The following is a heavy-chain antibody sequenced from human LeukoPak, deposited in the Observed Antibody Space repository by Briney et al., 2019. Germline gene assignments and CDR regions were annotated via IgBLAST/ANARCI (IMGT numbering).Heavy chain of an antibody. J-gene: IGHJ6*03. V-gene: IGHV4-61*02. D-gene: IGHD3-3*01. CDR1: GGSISSGSYY. CDR3: ARGDYDFWSVDYYYYYYMDV. Sequence: SETLSLTCTVSGGSISSGSYYWSWIRQPAGKGLEWIGRIYTSGSTNYNPSLKSRVTISVGTSKNQFSLKLSSVTAADTAVYYCARGDYDFWSVDYYYYYYMDVWGKGTTVTVSS. CDR2: IYTSGST.